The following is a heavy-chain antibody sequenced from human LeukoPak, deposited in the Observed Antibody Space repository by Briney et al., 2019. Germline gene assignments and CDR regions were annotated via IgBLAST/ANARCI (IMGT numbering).Heavy chain of an antibody. CDR1: GGSISNYY. CDR2: IYTSGTT. Sequence: SGTLSLTCTVPGGSISNYYWSWIRQPAGKGLEWIGRIYTSGTTHYNPSLKSRVTMSVDTSKNQFSLNLSSVTAADTAVYYCARFSSIAAAFDYWGLGTLVTVSS. J-gene: IGHJ4*02. CDR3: ARFSSIAAAFDY. D-gene: IGHD6-13*01. V-gene: IGHV4-4*07.